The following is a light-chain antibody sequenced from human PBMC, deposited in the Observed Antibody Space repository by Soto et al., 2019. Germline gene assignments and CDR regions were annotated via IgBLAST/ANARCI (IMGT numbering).Light chain of an antibody. V-gene: IGLV1-44*01. CDR2: NGN. CDR3: AAWDDSLNGYV. CDR1: SSNIEIDT. J-gene: IGLJ1*01. Sequence: QSVLTQPPSASGTPGQRVTISCSGSSSNIEIDTVSWCQQIPGTAPKLLIYNGNQRPSAVPDRFSGSESGTSASLAISGLQSEDEADYHCAAWDDSLNGYVFETGTRSPS.